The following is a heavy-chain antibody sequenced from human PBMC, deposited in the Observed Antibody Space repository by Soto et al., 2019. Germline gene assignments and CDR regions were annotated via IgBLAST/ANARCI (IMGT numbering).Heavy chain of an antibody. D-gene: IGHD4-4*01. CDR3: ARDPAIYSGKFDYGLDV. CDR1: GFTFRSYE. V-gene: IGHV3-48*03. CDR2: IGTSGKTI. Sequence: EVQLVESGGGLVQAGGSLRLFCAVSGFTFRSYEMNWVRQAPGKGLEWVSYIGTSGKTIYYADSVRGRFTISRDNAQNSLYLQMNSLRAEDTAVYFCARDPAIYSGKFDYGLDVWGRGTTVTVSS. J-gene: IGHJ6*02.